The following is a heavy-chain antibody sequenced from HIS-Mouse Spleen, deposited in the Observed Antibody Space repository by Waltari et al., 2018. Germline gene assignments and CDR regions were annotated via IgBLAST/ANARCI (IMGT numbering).Heavy chain of an antibody. J-gene: IGHJ4*02. V-gene: IGHV3-9*01. D-gene: IGHD5-18*01. CDR3: AKDITSGYSYGFFDY. Sequence: EVQLVESGVGLVQPGRSLRLACAASGFTFDDSALHWVRQAPGKGLVWVSVISWNSGSISYADSVKGRFTISRDNAKNSLYLQMNSLRAEDTALYYCAKDITSGYSYGFFDYWGQGTLVTVSS. CDR2: ISWNSGSI. CDR1: GFTFDDSA.